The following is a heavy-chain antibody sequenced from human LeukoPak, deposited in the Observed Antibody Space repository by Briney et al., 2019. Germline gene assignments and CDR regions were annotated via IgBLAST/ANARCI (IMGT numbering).Heavy chain of an antibody. D-gene: IGHD3-16*02. CDR1: GFIFSNYG. Sequence: GGSLRLSCAASGFIFSNYGMSWVRQAPGKGLEWVSAISGSGRSTYYADSVKGRFTISRDNSKNTLYLQMNSLRAEDTAVYYCAKGSYYDYVWGSYRYTNQFDYWGQGTLVTVSS. V-gene: IGHV3-23*01. J-gene: IGHJ4*02. CDR3: AKGSYYDYVWGSYRYTNQFDY. CDR2: ISGSGRST.